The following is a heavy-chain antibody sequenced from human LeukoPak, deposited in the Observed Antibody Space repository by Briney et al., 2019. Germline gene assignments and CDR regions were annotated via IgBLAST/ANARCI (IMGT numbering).Heavy chain of an antibody. CDR1: GFTFSNYW. J-gene: IGHJ2*01. D-gene: IGHD2-2*03. Sequence: SGGSLRLSCAASGFTFSNYWMSWVRQAPGKGLEWVPVIYSGGSAYYADSVKGRFTISRHNSKNTLYLQMNSLRAEDTAVYYCVRDNGLLWGRGTLVTVSS. CDR3: VRDNGLL. CDR2: IYSGGSA. V-gene: IGHV3-53*04.